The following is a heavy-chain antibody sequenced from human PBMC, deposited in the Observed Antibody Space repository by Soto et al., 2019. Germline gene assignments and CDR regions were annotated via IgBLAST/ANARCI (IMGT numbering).Heavy chain of an antibody. D-gene: IGHD6-13*01. V-gene: IGHV4-39*01. Sequence: SETLSLTCTVSGGSISSSSYYWGWIRQPPRKGLEWIGSIYYSGSTYYNPSLKSRVTISVDTSKNQFSLKLSSVTAADTAVYYCASSVAACKSFYFDYWGQGTLVTVSS. J-gene: IGHJ4*02. CDR2: IYYSGST. CDR1: GGSISSSSYY. CDR3: ASSVAACKSFYFDY.